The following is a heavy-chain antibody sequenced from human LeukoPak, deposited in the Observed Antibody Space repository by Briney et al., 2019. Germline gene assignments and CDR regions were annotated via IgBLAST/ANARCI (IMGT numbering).Heavy chain of an antibody. CDR2: ISGSGGST. CDR3: ALSRRGYGSGQLGYFDY. CDR1: GFTFSSYA. Sequence: GGSLRLPCAASGFTFSSYAMSWVRQAPGKGLEWVSAISGSGGSTYYADSVKGRFTISRDNSKNTLYLQMNSLRAEDTAVYYCALSRRGYGSGQLGYFDYWGQGTLVTVSS. V-gene: IGHV3-23*01. D-gene: IGHD3-10*01. J-gene: IGHJ4*02.